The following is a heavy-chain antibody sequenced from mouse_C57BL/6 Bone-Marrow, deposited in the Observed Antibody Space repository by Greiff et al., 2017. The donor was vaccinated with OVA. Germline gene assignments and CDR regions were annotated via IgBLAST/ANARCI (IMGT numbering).Heavy chain of an antibody. CDR2: ISSSGST. D-gene: IGHD1-1*01. J-gene: IGHJ1*03. CDR1: GYSITNGNHW. Sequence: EVQLQQSGPALVKPSQTVSLTCTVTGYSITNGNHWWNWIRQVSGSKLEWIGYISSSGSTDSNPSLKSRISITRDTSKNQLFLQLNSVTTEDIATYYCARTVVAKGYWYFDVWGTGTTVTVSS. CDR3: ARTVVAKGYWYFDV. V-gene: IGHV3-4*01.